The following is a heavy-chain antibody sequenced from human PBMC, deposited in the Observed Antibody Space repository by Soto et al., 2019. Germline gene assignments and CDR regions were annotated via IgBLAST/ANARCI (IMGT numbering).Heavy chain of an antibody. CDR3: ARDPGDSGYDFLSARYYYYYYMDV. J-gene: IGHJ6*03. V-gene: IGHV3-33*01. D-gene: IGHD5-12*01. CDR1: GFTFSSYG. Sequence: PGGSLRLSCAASGFTFSSYGMHWVRQAPGKGLEWVAVIWYDGSNKYYADSVKGRFTISRDNSKNTLYLQMNSLRAEDTAVYYCARDPGDSGYDFLSARYYYYYYMDVWGKGTTVTVSS. CDR2: IWYDGSNK.